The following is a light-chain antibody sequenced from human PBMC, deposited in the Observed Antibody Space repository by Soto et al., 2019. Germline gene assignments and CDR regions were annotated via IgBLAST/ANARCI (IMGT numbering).Light chain of an antibody. Sequence: DIQMTQSPSSVSASVGYRVTMTCRESQDIGSWFAWYQQKPGKVPKILIYAASILQSGVPSRFSGIASGTDGTLTINNLKTEDGATYDGQQEKSFPVSFGQGTRLEIK. V-gene: IGKV1D-12*01. J-gene: IGKJ5*01. CDR2: AAS. CDR3: QQEKSFPVS. CDR1: QDIGSW.